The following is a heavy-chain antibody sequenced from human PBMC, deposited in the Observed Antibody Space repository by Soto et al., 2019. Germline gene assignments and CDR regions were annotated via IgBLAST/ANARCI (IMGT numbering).Heavy chain of an antibody. CDR2: IYYSGST. V-gene: IGHV4-59*01. J-gene: IGHJ4*02. D-gene: IGHD1-26*01. Sequence: ETLSLTCTVSGGSISSYYWSWIRQPPGRGLEWIGYIYYSGSTNYNPSLKSRVTISVDTSKNQFSLKLSSVTAADTAVYYCARRYGGNFDYWGQGTLVTVSS. CDR1: GGSISSYY. CDR3: ARRYGGNFDY.